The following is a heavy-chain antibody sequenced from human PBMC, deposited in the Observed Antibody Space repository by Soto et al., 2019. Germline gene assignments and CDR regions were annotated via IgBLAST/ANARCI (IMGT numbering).Heavy chain of an antibody. CDR2: MYSGGNT. V-gene: IGHV4-39*01. CDR3: ARQPYDSTGYYDGA. CDR1: GGSFSSNTYY. D-gene: IGHD3-22*01. J-gene: IGHJ5*02. Sequence: QLQLQESGPGLVKPSETLSLTCTVSGGSFSSNTYYWGWIRQPPGQGRGWIGSMYSGGNTYYTPSLRSRVTVSVDTPKHHFSLKLTSVTAADTAMYYCARQPYDSTGYYDGAWGQGTLVTVSS.